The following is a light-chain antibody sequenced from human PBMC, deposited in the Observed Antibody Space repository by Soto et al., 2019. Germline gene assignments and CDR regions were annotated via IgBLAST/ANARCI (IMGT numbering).Light chain of an antibody. CDR3: CSYAGSYSLV. CDR1: SNDVGGYNY. Sequence: QSALTQPRSVSGSPGQSVTLSCTGTSNDVGGYNYVSWYQQYPGKAPTLMIYDVGKRPSGVPDRFSGSKSSNTASLISAGLQAEDEADYYCCSYAGSYSLVFGGGTKLTVL. J-gene: IGLJ2*01. CDR2: DVG. V-gene: IGLV2-11*01.